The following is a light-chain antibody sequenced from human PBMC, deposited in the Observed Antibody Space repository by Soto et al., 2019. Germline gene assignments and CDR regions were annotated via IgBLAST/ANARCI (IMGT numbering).Light chain of an antibody. J-gene: IGLJ1*01. CDR2: DVN. V-gene: IGLV2-8*01. CDR1: SGDVGGYNY. Sequence: QSALTQPPSASGSPGQSVTISCTGTSGDVGGYNYVSWYQQHPGKAPKLMIYDVNKRPSGVPDRFSGSKSGNTASLTVSGLQAEDEADYYCSSYAGSNNPLVFGTGTKLTVL. CDR3: SSYAGSNNPLV.